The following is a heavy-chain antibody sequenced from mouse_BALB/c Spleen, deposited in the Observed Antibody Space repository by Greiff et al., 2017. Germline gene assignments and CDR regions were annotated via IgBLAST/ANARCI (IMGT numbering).Heavy chain of an antibody. CDR3: ARDPEGFAY. V-gene: IGHV5-9-4*01. CDR2: ISSGGSYT. Sequence: EVQLVESGGGLVKPGGSLKLSCAASGFTFSSYAMSWVRQSPEKRLEWVAEISSGGSYTYYPDTVTGRFTISRDNAKNTLYLEMSSLRSEDTAMYYCARDPEGFAYWGQGTLVTVSA. CDR1: GFTFSSYA. J-gene: IGHJ3*01.